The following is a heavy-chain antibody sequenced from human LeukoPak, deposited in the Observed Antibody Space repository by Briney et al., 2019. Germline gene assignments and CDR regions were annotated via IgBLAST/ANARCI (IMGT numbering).Heavy chain of an antibody. D-gene: IGHD6-13*01. Sequence: ASVKVSCKASGYTFTGYYMHWVRQAPGQGLKWMGWINPNSGGTNYAQKFQGRVTMTRNTSISTAYMELSSLRSEDTAVYYCARKLSGSSSSKLGWFDPWGQGTLVTVSS. CDR2: INPNSGGT. CDR1: GYTFTGYY. J-gene: IGHJ5*02. V-gene: IGHV1-2*02. CDR3: ARKLSGSSSSKLGWFDP.